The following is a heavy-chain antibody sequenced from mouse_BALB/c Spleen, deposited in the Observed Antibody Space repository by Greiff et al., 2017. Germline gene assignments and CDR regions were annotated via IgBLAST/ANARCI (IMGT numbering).Heavy chain of an antibody. CDR1: GFTFSSYY. CDR3: ARGDGNSAWFAY. J-gene: IGHJ3*01. Sequence: DVQLQESGGGLVKPGGSLKLSCAASGFTFSSYYMSWVRQTPEKRLELVAAINSNGGSTYYPDTVKGRFTISRDNAKNTLYLQMSSLKSEDTALYYCARGDGNSAWFAYWGQGTLVTVSA. V-gene: IGHV5-6-2*01. CDR2: INSNGGST. D-gene: IGHD2-1*01.